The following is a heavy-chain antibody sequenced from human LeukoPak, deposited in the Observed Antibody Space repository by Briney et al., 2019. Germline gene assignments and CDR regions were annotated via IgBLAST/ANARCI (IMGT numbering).Heavy chain of an antibody. CDR3: ARGARTYYYDRSGYYNGLDY. D-gene: IGHD3-22*01. Sequence: SETLSLTCAVYGGSFSGYYWSWIRQPPGKGLEWIGEINHSGSTNYNPSLKRRVTISVDTAKHQCSLKRSSVTAADAAGYYRARGARTYYYDRSGYYNGLDYWGQGTLVTVSS. J-gene: IGHJ4*02. CDR1: GGSFSGYY. V-gene: IGHV4-34*01. CDR2: INHSGST.